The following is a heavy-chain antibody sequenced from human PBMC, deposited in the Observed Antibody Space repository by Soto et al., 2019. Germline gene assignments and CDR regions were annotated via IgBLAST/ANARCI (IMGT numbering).Heavy chain of an antibody. J-gene: IGHJ4*02. CDR1: GFTFNGYG. CDR2: ISYDGSNK. D-gene: IGHD3-16*02. Sequence: PGGSLRLSCAASGFTFNGYGLHWVRQAPGKGLEWVSIISYDGSNKYYADSVKGRFTIFRDNSNNMFYLQMNSLRVEDTAVYYCAKWREGVIGSYFDFWGQGTLVTISS. V-gene: IGHV3-30-3*02. CDR3: AKWREGVIGSYFDF.